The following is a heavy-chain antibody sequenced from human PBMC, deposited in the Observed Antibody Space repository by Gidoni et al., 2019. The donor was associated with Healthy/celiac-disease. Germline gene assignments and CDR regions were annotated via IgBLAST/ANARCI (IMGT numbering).Heavy chain of an antibody. CDR2: FDPEDAET. J-gene: IGHJ4*02. D-gene: IGHD3-3*01. CDR3: ATILRGSLDY. CDR1: GYTLTELS. V-gene: IGHV1-24*01. Sequence: QPAQAECEMKKPGASVTVTCKFSGYTLTELSMHWVRQAPGKGLQWMGGFDPEDAETIYAQKFQGKDTMTEDTSTGTTYIELNSLRSEVTAVYYCATILRGSLDYWGQGTLVTVSS.